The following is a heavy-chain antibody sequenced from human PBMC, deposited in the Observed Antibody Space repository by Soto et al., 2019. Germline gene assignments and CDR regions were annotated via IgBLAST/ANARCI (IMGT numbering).Heavy chain of an antibody. CDR3: ESPTASGIF. V-gene: IGHV1-69*01. Sequence: KVSCKASGVTFSSYAFNWVRQAPGQGLEWMGAITPIFGTTDYAQRFQGRVTISADEPTTTVYMELSSLRFEDKDVYYCESPTASGIFWDQRSLVIVSS. D-gene: IGHD1-20*01. J-gene: IGHJ4*02. CDR2: ITPIFGTT. CDR1: GVTFSSYA.